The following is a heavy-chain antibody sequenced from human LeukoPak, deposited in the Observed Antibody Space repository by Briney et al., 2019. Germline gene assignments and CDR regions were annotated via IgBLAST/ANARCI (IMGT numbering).Heavy chain of an antibody. Sequence: KPSETLSLTCTVSGGSISSSSYYWGWIRQPPGKGLEWIGSIYSGSTYYNPSLKSRVTISVDTSKNQFSLKLSSVTAADTAVYYCARAPLTVGRRENDAFDIWGQGTMVTVSS. CDR1: GGSISSSSYY. J-gene: IGHJ3*02. D-gene: IGHD4-17*01. CDR3: ARAPLTVGRRENDAFDI. V-gene: IGHV4-39*01. CDR2: IYSGST.